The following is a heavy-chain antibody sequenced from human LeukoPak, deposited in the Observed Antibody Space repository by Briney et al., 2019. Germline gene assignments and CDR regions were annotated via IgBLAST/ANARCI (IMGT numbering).Heavy chain of an antibody. CDR1: GYTFTSYD. CDR3: ARVTGDLAAFDI. CDR2: INPNSGGT. V-gene: IGHV1-2*06. Sequence: ASVKVSCKASGYTFTSYDINWVRQAPGQGLEWMGRINPNSGGTNYAQKFQGRVTITRDTSTSTAYMELSRLRSDDTAVYYCARVTGDLAAFDIWGQGTMVTVSS. J-gene: IGHJ3*02. D-gene: IGHD7-27*01.